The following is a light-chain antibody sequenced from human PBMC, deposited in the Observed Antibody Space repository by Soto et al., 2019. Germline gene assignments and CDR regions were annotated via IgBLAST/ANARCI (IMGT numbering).Light chain of an antibody. CDR2: GAS. CDR3: QQYNSWPRT. CDR1: QSVSSN. Sequence: EIVMTQSPGTLSVSPGERATLSCRASQSVSSNLAWYQQKPGQAPRRLIYGASTRATGIPARFIGSRSGTEFTITISSLQSEDFSVKYCQQYNSWPRTFGQGTKVEIK. J-gene: IGKJ1*01. V-gene: IGKV3-15*01.